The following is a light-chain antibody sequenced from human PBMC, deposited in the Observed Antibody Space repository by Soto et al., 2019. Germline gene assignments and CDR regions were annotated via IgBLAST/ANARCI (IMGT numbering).Light chain of an antibody. V-gene: IGLV2-23*02. J-gene: IGLJ2*01. CDR3: GTWDSGLSAVV. CDR1: SSDVGSYNL. CDR2: EVS. Sequence: QSVLTQPASVSGSPGQSITISCTGTSSDVGSYNLVSWYQQHPGKAPKLMIYEVSKRPSGVSNRFSGSKSGNTASLTISGLQAEDEADYYCGTWDSGLSAVVFGGGTKVTVL.